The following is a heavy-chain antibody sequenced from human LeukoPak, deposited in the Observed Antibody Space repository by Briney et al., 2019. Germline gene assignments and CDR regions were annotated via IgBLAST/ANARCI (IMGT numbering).Heavy chain of an antibody. CDR1: GFTFSDYY. J-gene: IGHJ3*02. V-gene: IGHV3-11*04. Sequence: GGSLRLSCAASGFTFSDYYMSWIRQAPGKGLEWVPYISSSGSTIYYADSVKGRFTISRDNAKNSLYLQMNSLRAEDTAVYYCARDRSSSDAFDIWGQGTMVTVSS. CDR2: ISSSGSTI. D-gene: IGHD6-6*01. CDR3: ARDRSSSDAFDI.